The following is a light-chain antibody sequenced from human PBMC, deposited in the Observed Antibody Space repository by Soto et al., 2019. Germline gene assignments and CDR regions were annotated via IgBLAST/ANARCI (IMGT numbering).Light chain of an antibody. V-gene: IGLV2-14*03. Sequence: QSVLTQPASVSGSPGQTITISCTGAVSEVAGYTYVSWYQQHPDKGPKVIIYDVSNRPLGVSNRFSGSKSGTTASLTISGLQAEDEADYYCSSFTRIVGLFGGGTKLTVL. CDR2: DVS. J-gene: IGLJ2*01. CDR1: VSEVAGYTY. CDR3: SSFTRIVGL.